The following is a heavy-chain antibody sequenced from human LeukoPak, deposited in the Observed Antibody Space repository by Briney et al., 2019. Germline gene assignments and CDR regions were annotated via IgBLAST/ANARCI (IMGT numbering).Heavy chain of an antibody. Sequence: SETLSLTCTVSGASISSGSHHWSWIRQPAGKGLEWIGRIYTSGSTNYNPSLKSRVSISVDMSQTQSSLTLSSVTAADPAVYYCARDKGGFLYFGEYDPWGQGTLVTVSS. CDR2: IYTSGST. J-gene: IGHJ5*02. D-gene: IGHD3-10*01. CDR1: GASISSGSHH. V-gene: IGHV4-61*02. CDR3: ARDKGGFLYFGEYDP.